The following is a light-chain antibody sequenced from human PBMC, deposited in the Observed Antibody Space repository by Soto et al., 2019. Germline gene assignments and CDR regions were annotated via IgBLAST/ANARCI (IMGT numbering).Light chain of an antibody. Sequence: DIQMTQSPSSLSASVGDRVTITCRASQAISNSLAWYQQKPGKVPKLLIYAASTLQSGVPSRFSGSGSGTDFTLTISSLQPEDFATYYCQQTYTSPLTFGGGTKVDIK. CDR2: AAS. CDR3: QQTYTSPLT. V-gene: IGKV1-27*01. J-gene: IGKJ4*01. CDR1: QAISNS.